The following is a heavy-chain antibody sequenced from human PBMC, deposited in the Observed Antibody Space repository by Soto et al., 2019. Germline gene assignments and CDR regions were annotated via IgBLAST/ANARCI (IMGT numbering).Heavy chain of an antibody. CDR3: ARGSWGGDGIDV. CDR1: GSISGTNP. D-gene: IGHD3-16*01. Sequence: PGGSLRLSVAASGSISGTNPLNGFRQAPGKGLEWVASISSSSRDIFYADSVKARFTISRDNANSSVDLQMNSLRVGDTAIYYCARGSWGGDGIDVRGQGTTVTVSS. J-gene: IGHJ6*02. CDR2: ISSSSRDI. V-gene: IGHV3-21*01.